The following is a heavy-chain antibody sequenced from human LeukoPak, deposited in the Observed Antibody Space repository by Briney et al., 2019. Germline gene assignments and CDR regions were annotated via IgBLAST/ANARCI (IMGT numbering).Heavy chain of an antibody. CDR2: ISSSGSSM. CDR1: GFTFNSYE. CDR3: ARRYCSSTSCTLDY. V-gene: IGHV3-48*03. J-gene: IGHJ4*02. Sequence: GGSLRLSCAASGFTFNSYEMNWVRQAPGKGLEWVSYISSSGSSMYYADSVRGRLTISRENAKNSLYLEVNSLRAEDTAVYYCARRYCSSTSCTLDYWGQGTLVIVSS. D-gene: IGHD2-2*01.